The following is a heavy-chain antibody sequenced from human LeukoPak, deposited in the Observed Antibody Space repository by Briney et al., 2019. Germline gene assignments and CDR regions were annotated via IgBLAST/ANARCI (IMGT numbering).Heavy chain of an antibody. CDR2: INWKGGST. D-gene: IGHD6-19*01. CDR3: TREVGSGWYTGSVY. Sequence: RTGGSLRLSCAASGFTFDDYGMSWVRQAPGKGLEWVSGINWKGGSTGYADSVKGRFTISRDNAKNSLYLQMNSLRAEDTALYYCTREVGSGWYTGSVYWGQGTLVAVSS. CDR1: GFTFDDYG. V-gene: IGHV3-20*04. J-gene: IGHJ4*02.